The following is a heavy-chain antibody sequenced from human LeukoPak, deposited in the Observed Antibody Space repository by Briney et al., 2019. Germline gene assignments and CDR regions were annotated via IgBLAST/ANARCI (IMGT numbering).Heavy chain of an antibody. CDR1: GFTVSSNY. V-gene: IGHV3-15*01. J-gene: IGHJ3*02. CDR3: TTGMMGVENDAFDI. D-gene: IGHD1-26*01. CDR2: IKSKTDGGTP. Sequence: GGSLRLSCAASGFTVSSNYMSWVRQAPGKGLEWVGRIKSKTDGGTPDYAAPVKGRFTISRDDSKNMMYLQMNSLKTEDTAVYYCTTGMMGVENDAFDIWGQGTMVTVSS.